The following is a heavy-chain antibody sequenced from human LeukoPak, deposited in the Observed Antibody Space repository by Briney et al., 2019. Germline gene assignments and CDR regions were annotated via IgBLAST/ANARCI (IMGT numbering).Heavy chain of an antibody. CDR1: GYTFTDYF. D-gene: IGHD3-9*01. V-gene: IGHV1-2*02. CDR3: ARDRPDILTGHYYFDY. CDR2: INPNSGGT. J-gene: IGHJ4*02. Sequence: GASVKVSCKASGYTFTDYFMHWVRQAPGQGLEWMGWINPNSGGTNYAQRFQGRVTMTRDTSITTAYMELSSLRSEDTAVYYCARDRPDILTGHYYFDYWGQGTLVTVSS.